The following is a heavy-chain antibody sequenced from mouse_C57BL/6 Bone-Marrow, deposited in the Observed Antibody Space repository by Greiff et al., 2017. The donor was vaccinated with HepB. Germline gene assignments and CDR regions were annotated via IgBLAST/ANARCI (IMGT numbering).Heavy chain of an antibody. Sequence: EVKLMESGGGLVKPGGSLKLSCAASGFTFSDYGMHWVRQAPEKGLEWVAYISSGSSTIYYADTVKGRFTIYRDNAKNTLFLQMTSLRSEDTAMYYCARVATPRLYAMDYWGQGTSVTVSS. CDR3: ARVATPRLYAMDY. V-gene: IGHV5-17*01. D-gene: IGHD1-1*01. CDR1: GFTFSDYG. J-gene: IGHJ4*01. CDR2: ISSGSSTI.